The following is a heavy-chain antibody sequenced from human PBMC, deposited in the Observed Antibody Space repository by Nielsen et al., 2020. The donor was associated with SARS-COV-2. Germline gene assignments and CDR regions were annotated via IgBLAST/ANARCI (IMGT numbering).Heavy chain of an antibody. D-gene: IGHD6-13*01. CDR2: IWYDGSNK. J-gene: IGHJ6*02. CDR3: TTAPSIAAAGWGDYYYYGMDV. CDR1: GFTFSSYG. Sequence: GESLKISCAASGFTFSSYGMHWVRQAPGKGLEWVAVIWYDGSNKYYADSVKGRFTISRDNSKNTLYLQMNSLRAEDTAVYYCTTAPSIAAAGWGDYYYYGMDVWGQGTTVTVSS. V-gene: IGHV3-33*01.